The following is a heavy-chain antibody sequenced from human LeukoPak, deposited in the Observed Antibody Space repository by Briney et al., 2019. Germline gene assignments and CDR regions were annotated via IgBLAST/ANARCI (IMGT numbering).Heavy chain of an antibody. Sequence: PSETLSLTCTVSGGSISSYYWSWIRQPPGKGLEWIGYIYYSGSTNYNPSLKSRVTISVDTSKSQFSLRLTSVTAADTAVYFCARVNYYDKSGYYYFDYWGQGTPVTVSS. CDR3: ARVNYYDKSGYYYFDY. CDR1: GGSISSYY. V-gene: IGHV4-59*12. J-gene: IGHJ4*02. D-gene: IGHD3-22*01. CDR2: IYYSGST.